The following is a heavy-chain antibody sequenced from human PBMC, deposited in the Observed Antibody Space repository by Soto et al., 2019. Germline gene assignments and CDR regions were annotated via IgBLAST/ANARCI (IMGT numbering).Heavy chain of an antibody. Sequence: SETLSLTCTVSGGSISSGGYYWSWIRQHPGKGLEWIGYIYYSGSTYYNPSLKSRVTISVDTSKNQFSLKLSSVTAADTAVYYCARDPWFGEFPGYYYGMDVWGQGTTVPVYS. J-gene: IGHJ6*02. V-gene: IGHV4-31*03. D-gene: IGHD3-10*01. CDR2: IYYSGST. CDR3: ARDPWFGEFPGYYYGMDV. CDR1: GGSISSGGYY.